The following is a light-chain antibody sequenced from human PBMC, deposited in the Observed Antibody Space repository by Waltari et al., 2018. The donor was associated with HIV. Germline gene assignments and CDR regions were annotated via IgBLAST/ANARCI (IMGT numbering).Light chain of an antibody. J-gene: IGLJ2*01. CDR1: SGQSEYA. Sequence: QPVLSQSPSASASLGAQVRLTCTLSSGQSEYAIAWHQLQPGKGPRYVMRLNSDGSHIVGDGNPDRASGSSAGAERYLTISSLQSEDEAIYYCQTWGLGTFVVFGGGTNLTVL. CDR2: LNSDGSH. CDR3: QTWGLGTFVV. V-gene: IGLV4-69*01.